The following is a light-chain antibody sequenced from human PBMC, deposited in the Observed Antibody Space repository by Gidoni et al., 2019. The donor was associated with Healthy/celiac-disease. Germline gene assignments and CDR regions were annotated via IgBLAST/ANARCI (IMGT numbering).Light chain of an antibody. CDR2: GAS. V-gene: IGKV3-15*01. Sequence: EIVMTQSPATLSVSPGERATLSCRASQSVSSNLAGYQQEPGQAPSLLIYGASPRATGIPARFSGSGSGTEFTLTIRCLQSEDFAVYYCQQYNNWPWTFGQGTKVEIK. CDR1: QSVSSN. CDR3: QQYNNWPWT. J-gene: IGKJ1*01.